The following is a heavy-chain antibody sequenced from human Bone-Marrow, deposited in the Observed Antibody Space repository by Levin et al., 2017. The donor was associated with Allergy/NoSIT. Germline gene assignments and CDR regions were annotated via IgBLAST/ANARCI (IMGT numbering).Heavy chain of an antibody. CDR2: ITWNSVNI. D-gene: IGHD5-12*01. V-gene: IGHV3-9*01. CDR3: AKDILSAYQRGYFDH. CDR1: GFTFEDYA. Sequence: SLKISCAASGFTFEDYAMHWVRQAPGKGLEWVSGITWNSVNIGYADSVKGRFTISRDNAKNSVYLQMDRLRLEDTAFYFCAKDILSAYQRGYFDHWGQGILVTVSS. J-gene: IGHJ4*01.